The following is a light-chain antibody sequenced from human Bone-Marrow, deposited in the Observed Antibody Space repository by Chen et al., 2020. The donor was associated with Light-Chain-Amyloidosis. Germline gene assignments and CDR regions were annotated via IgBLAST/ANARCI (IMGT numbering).Light chain of an antibody. CDR2: DAA. CDR3: QQYDNLPLT. CDR1: QDIRNY. Sequence: DIQMTQSPSSLSASVGDRVTITCQASQDIRNYLNWYQQKPGKAPKLLIYDAANLETGVPSRFSGSGSETDFSFTISSLQPEDFATHYCQQYDNLPLTFGGGTKVEIK. V-gene: IGKV1-33*01. J-gene: IGKJ4*01.